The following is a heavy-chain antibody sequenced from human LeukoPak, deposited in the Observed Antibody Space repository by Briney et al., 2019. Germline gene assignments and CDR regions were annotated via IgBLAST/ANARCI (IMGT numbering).Heavy chain of an antibody. CDR1: GFTFSDYY. D-gene: IGHD1-26*01. CDR2: ISSSGSTI. J-gene: IGHJ4*02. V-gene: IGHV3-11*01. Sequence: GGSLRLSCAASGFTFSDYYMSWIRQAPGKGLEWVSYISSSGSTIYYADSVKGRFTISRDNAKNLLDLQMNSLIAEDAAVYYCARGLPRVWEVILSWGQGTLVTVSS. CDR3: ARGLPRVWEVILS.